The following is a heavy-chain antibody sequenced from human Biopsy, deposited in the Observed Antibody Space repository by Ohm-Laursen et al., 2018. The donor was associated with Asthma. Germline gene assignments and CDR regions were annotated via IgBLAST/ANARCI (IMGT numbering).Heavy chain of an antibody. Sequence: GSSVKVSCKAPGGTFSNLAISWVRQAPGQGLEWLGGIMTVFGTTNYAQKFQGRVTITADESTSTAYMEVTSLRSEDTAIYYCARCQVGYSSGWSLLLKKIYYSGMDVWGQGNAVTVSS. CDR3: ARCQVGYSSGWSLLLKKIYYSGMDV. CDR2: IMTVFGTT. V-gene: IGHV1-69*01. J-gene: IGHJ6*02. CDR1: GGTFSNLA. D-gene: IGHD6-19*01.